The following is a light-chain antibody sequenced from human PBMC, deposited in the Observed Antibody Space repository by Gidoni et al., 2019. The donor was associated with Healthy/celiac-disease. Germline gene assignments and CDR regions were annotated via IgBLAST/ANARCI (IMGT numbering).Light chain of an antibody. J-gene: IGKJ1*01. CDR3: QQYNSYSWT. V-gene: IGKV1-5*03. Sequence: DIQMTQSTSTLSASVGDRVTITCRASQSISSLLAWYQQKPGKAPKLLIYKASSLESGVPSRFSGSGSGTEFTLTISSLQPDDFATYYCQQYNSYSWTFGQGTKVEIK. CDR2: KAS. CDR1: QSISSL.